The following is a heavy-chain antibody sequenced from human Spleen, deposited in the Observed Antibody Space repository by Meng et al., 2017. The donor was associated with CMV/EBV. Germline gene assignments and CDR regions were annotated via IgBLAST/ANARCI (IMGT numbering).Heavy chain of an antibody. CDR2: IRYDGSNK. D-gene: IGHD3-9*01. V-gene: IGHV3-30*02. CDR3: AKDAANYFEAGGYFDS. CDR1: GFTFSSYG. J-gene: IGHJ4*02. Sequence: GGSLRLSCAASGFTFSSYGMHWVRQAPGKGLEWVAFIRYDGSNKYYADSVKGRFTISRDNSKNTLYLQMNSLRAEDTAVYYCAKDAANYFEAGGYFDSWGQGTLVTVSS.